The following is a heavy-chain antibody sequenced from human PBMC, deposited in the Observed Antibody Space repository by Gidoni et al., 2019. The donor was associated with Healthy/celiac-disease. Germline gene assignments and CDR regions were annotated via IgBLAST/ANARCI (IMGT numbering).Heavy chain of an antibody. J-gene: IGHJ6*03. CDR1: GGTFSSYA. CDR3: ARSKARDIVVVPAAIHYYYYMDV. V-gene: IGHV1-69*01. CDR2: IIPIFGTA. D-gene: IGHD2-2*02. Sequence: QVQLVQSGAEVKKPGSSVKVSCKASGGTFSSYAISWVRQAPGQGLEWMGGIIPIFGTANYAQKFQGRVTITADESTSTAYMELSSLRSEDTAVYYCARSKARDIVVVPAAIHYYYYMDVWGKGTTVTVSS.